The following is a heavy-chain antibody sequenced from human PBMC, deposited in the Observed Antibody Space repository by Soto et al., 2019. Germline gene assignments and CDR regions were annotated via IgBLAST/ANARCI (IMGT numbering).Heavy chain of an antibody. CDR1: GGTVSSYA. Sequence: QVQLVQSGAEVKKPGSSVKVSCKASGGTVSSYAISWVRQAPGQGLEWMGGIIPIFGTANYAQKFQGRVTITADESTSTAYMELSSLRSDDTAVYYCARATTVTPPYYCYGMDVCGQGTTVTVS. J-gene: IGHJ6*02. V-gene: IGHV1-69*12. CDR2: IIPIFGTA. CDR3: ARATTVTPPYYCYGMDV. D-gene: IGHD4-17*01.